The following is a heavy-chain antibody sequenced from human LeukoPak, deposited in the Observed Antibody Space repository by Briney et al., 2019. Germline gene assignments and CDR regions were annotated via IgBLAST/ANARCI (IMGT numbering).Heavy chain of an antibody. V-gene: IGHV5-51*01. Sequence: GESLKISCKGSGYSFTSYWIGWVRQMPGKGLEWMGIIYPGDSDTRYSPSFQGQVTISADKSISTAYLQWSSLKASDTAMYYCARVELRYFDWLFPFDYWGQGTLVTVSS. J-gene: IGHJ4*02. CDR2: IYPGDSDT. CDR3: ARVELRYFDWLFPFDY. D-gene: IGHD3-9*01. CDR1: GYSFTSYW.